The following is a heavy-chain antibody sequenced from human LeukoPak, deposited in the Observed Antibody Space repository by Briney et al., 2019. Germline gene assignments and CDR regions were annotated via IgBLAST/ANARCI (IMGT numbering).Heavy chain of an antibody. CDR1: GFTFSLYW. Sequence: PGGSLRLSCAASGFTFSLYWMHWVRQGPGKGLMWVSRLNEDGTTADYADSVKGRFTMSRDSAKGKVFLEMRSLTVEDTAIYFCVRERIYYSDLAYKERENFDPWGRGTLVTVSS. CDR2: LNEDGTTA. J-gene: IGHJ5*02. D-gene: IGHD1-26*01. V-gene: IGHV3-74*01. CDR3: VRERIYYSDLAYKERENFDP.